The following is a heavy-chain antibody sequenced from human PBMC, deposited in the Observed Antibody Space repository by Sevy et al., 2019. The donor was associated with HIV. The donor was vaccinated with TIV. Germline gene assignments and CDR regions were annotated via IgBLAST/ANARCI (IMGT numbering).Heavy chain of an antibody. V-gene: IGHV3-30-3*01. Sequence: GGSLRLSCAASGFTFNTYAMHWVRQAPGKGLDWLTFISYDGGNKYYADSVKGRFTISRDNSKSMVYLQMNSLRAEDTALYYCASAPPRGFRCYNPPDYWGQGTLVTVSS. D-gene: IGHD3-10*01. J-gene: IGHJ4*02. CDR2: ISYDGGNK. CDR1: GFTFNTYA. CDR3: ASAPPRGFRCYNPPDY.